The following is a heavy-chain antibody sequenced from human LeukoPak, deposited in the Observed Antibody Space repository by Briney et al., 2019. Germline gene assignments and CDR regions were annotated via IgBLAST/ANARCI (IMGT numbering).Heavy chain of an antibody. CDR3: AKEQGFIVVVPAAMDY. D-gene: IGHD2-2*01. Sequence: GGSLRLSCAASGFTFRNYVIHWVRQAPGKGLEWVAVTSSDLNVKLYADSVKGRFTISRDNSKNTLYLQMNSLRAEDTAVYYCAKEQGFIVVVPAAMDYWGQGTLVTVSS. CDR1: GFTFRNYV. CDR2: TSSDLNVK. V-gene: IGHV3-30*18. J-gene: IGHJ4*02.